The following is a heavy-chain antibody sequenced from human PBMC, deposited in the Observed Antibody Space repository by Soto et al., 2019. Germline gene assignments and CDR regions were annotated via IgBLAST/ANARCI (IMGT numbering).Heavy chain of an antibody. D-gene: IGHD6-13*01. CDR1: GGFISSYY. Sequence: SGTLPHTCTVCGGFISSYYWSWKQQPPGKGLEWIGYIYYSGSTNYNPSLKSRVTISVDTSKNQFSLKLSSVTAADTAVYYCARAGSSSWQYYYYYYGMDVWGQGTTVTVSS. CDR2: IYYSGST. V-gene: IGHV4-59*01. J-gene: IGHJ6*02. CDR3: ARAGSSSWQYYYYYYGMDV.